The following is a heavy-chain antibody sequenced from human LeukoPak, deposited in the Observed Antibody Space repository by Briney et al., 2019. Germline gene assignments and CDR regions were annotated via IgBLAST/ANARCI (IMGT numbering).Heavy chain of an antibody. CDR2: IYYSGST. CDR3: ARTLSFDGYSDY. J-gene: IGHJ4*02. D-gene: IGHD5-24*01. V-gene: IGHV4-59*01. CDR1: GGSISSYY. Sequence: SETLSLTCTVSGGSISSYYWSWIRQPPGKGLEWIGYIYYSGSTNYNPSLTSRVTISVDTSKNQFSLKLSSVTAADTAVYYCARTLSFDGYSDYWGQGTLVTVSS.